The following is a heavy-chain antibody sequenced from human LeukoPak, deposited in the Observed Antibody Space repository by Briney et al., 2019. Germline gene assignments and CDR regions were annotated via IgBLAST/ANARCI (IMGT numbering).Heavy chain of an antibody. Sequence: GGSLRLSCAASGFTFSSYSMNWVRQAPGKGLEWVSYISSSSSTIYYADSVKGRFTISRDNAKNSLYLQMNSLKTEDTAVYYCTPRYGDYVAFDIWGQGTMVTVSS. CDR3: TPRYGDYVAFDI. V-gene: IGHV3-48*04. D-gene: IGHD4-17*01. CDR2: ISSSSSTI. J-gene: IGHJ3*02. CDR1: GFTFSSYS.